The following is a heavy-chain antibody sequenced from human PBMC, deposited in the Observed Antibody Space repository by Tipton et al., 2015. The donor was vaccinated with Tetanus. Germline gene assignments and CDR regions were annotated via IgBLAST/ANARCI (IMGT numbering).Heavy chain of an antibody. J-gene: IGHJ4*02. V-gene: IGHV3-11*04. CDR1: GFIFSDYY. D-gene: IGHD1-26*01. CDR2: IRSRGDTI. CDR3: ARMQSGSYFDL. Sequence: GSLRLSCAASGFIFSDYYMSWIRQAPGKGLEWVSYIRSRGDTIYYADSVKGRFPISRDNAENSLYLQVDSLRAEDTAVYYCARMQSGSYFDLWGPGILVTVSS.